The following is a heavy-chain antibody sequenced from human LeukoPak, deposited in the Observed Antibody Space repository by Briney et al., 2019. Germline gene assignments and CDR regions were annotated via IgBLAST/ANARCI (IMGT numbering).Heavy chain of an antibody. V-gene: IGHV4-4*02. CDR1: GGSIISSNW. Sequence: SETLFLTCAVSGGSIISSNWWTWVRQPPGKGLEWIGSIYYSGSTYYNPSLKSRVTISVDTSKNQFSLKLSSVTAADTAVYYCARFDYYDSSGSDYWGQGTLVTVSS. CDR3: ARFDYYDSSGSDY. J-gene: IGHJ4*02. CDR2: IYYSGST. D-gene: IGHD3-22*01.